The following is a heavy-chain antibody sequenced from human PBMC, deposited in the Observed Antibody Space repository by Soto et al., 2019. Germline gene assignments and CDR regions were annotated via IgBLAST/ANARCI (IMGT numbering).Heavy chain of an antibody. CDR2: IYSSGST. CDR3: ARQGFGATHGLVDV. J-gene: IGHJ6*02. V-gene: IGHV4-61*01. Sequence: SETLSLTCSVSGDSVSSYNYYWSWIRQSPGKGLEWIGYIYSSGSTNYNPSLKSRVTISVDTSKNQFSLKLTSVTVADTALYYCARQGFGATHGLVDVWGQGTTVTVSS. D-gene: IGHD3-10*01. CDR1: GDSVSSYNYY.